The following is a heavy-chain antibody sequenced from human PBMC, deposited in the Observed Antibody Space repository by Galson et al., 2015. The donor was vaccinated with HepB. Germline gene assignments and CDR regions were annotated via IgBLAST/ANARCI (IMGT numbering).Heavy chain of an antibody. CDR2: IYSGGST. D-gene: IGHD6-19*01. J-gene: IGHJ2*01. V-gene: IGHV3-53*01. Sequence: SLRLSCAASGFTVSSNYMSWVRQAPGKGLEWVSVIYSGGSTYYADSVKGRFTISRDNSKNTLYLQMNSLRAEDTAVYYCARGLGPGGIAVAGLRGDWYFDLWGRGTLVTVSS. CDR3: ARGLGPGGIAVAGLRGDWYFDL. CDR1: GFTVSSNY.